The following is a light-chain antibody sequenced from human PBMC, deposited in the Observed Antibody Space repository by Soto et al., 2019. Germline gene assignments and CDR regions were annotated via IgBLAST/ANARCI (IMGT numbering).Light chain of an antibody. V-gene: IGLV3-27*01. CDR2: KDT. Sequence: SYELTQPSSVSVSPGQTARITCSGDVLAKKYARWFQQKPGQAPVLVIYKDTERPSGIPERSSGYSSGTTVTLTIGGDQVEDEADYYCYSAADNNLVFGGGTKLTVL. J-gene: IGLJ2*01. CDR1: VLAKKY. CDR3: YSAADNNLV.